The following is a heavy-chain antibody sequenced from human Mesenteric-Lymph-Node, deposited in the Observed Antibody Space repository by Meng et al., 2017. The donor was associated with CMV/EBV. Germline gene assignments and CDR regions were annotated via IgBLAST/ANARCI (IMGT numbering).Heavy chain of an antibody. CDR2: VDYSGST. CDR1: GDSISAYY. V-gene: IGHV4-59*01. CDR3: ARGVGVMEYYFDY. D-gene: IGHD3-16*01. Sequence: GSLRLSCTVSGDSISAYYWSWIRQSPGKGLEWIAYVDYSGSTNYNPSLTGRVTISLDTSKNQLSLKLSSVTAADTAVYYCARGVGVMEYYFDYWGQGTLVTVSS. J-gene: IGHJ4*02.